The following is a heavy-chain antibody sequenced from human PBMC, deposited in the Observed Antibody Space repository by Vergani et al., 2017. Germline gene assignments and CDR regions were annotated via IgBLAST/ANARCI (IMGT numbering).Heavy chain of an antibody. D-gene: IGHD3-3*01. V-gene: IGHV1-69*18. J-gene: IGHJ5*02. CDR1: GGTFSSYA. CDR2: IIPIFGTA. CDR3: ARDTNDFWSGYYSRDVVSRASGFDP. Sequence: QVQLVQSGAEVKKPGSSVKVSCKASGGTFSSYAISWVRQAPGQGLEWMGRIIPIFGTANYAQKFQGRVTITADESTSTAYMELSSLRSEVTAVYYCARDTNDFWSGYYSRDVVSRASGFDPWGQGTLVTVSS.